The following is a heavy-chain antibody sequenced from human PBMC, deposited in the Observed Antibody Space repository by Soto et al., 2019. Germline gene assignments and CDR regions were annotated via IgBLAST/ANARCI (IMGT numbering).Heavy chain of an antibody. V-gene: IGHV3-11*06. CDR3: AKDALEYYYDSSGYEAAD. CDR1: GFTFSDYY. CDR2: ISSSSSYT. D-gene: IGHD3-22*01. J-gene: IGHJ4*02. Sequence: GGSLRLSCAASGFTFSDYYMSWIRQAPGKGLEWVSYISSSSSYTNYADSVKGRFTISRDNAKNSLYLQMNSLRAEDTAVYYCAKDALEYYYDSSGYEAADWGQGTLVTVSS.